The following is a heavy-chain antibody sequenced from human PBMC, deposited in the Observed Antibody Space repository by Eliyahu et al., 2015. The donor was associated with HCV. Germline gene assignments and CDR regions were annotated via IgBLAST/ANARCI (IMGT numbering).Heavy chain of an antibody. J-gene: IGHJ6*02. CDR3: ASSTRGAVIVYGMDV. CDR2: MNPKSGNT. CDR1: GYTFTSYD. D-gene: IGHD3-3*01. Sequence: QAQLVQSGAEVKKPGASVKVSCQPSGYTFTSYDINWVRQAAGQGLEWMGWMNPKSGNTGYAQKFQGRVTMTRDTSITTAYMELSSLRSEDTAVYYCASSTRGAVIVYGMDVWGQGTTVTVSS. V-gene: IGHV1-8*01.